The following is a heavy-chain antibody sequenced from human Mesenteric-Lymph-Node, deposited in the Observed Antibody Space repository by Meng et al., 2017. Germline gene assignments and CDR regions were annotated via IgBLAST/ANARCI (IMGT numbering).Heavy chain of an antibody. CDR1: GYSISSDYH. J-gene: IGHJ6*02. Sequence: GSLRLSCAVSGYSISSDYHWGWIRQSPGTGLEWIGSIYHRGSTYYTPSLKSRVTISVDTSKNQFSLKLSSVTAADTAVYYCARDDWGGVNYYAMDVWGQGTMVTVSS. CDR3: ARDDWGGVNYYAMDV. D-gene: IGHD3-9*01. CDR2: IYHRGST. V-gene: IGHV4-38-2*02.